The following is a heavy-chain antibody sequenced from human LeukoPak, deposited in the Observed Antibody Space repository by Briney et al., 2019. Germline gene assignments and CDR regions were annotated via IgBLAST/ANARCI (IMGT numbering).Heavy chain of an antibody. CDR2: ISYDGSNK. CDR1: GFTLSSYG. Sequence: GGSLRLSCAASGFTLSSYGMHWVRQAPGKGLEWVAVISYDGSNKYYADSVKGRFTISGDNSKNTLYLQMNSLRAEDTAVYYCANLGNYWGQGTLVTVSS. CDR3: ANLGNY. D-gene: IGHD3-16*01. V-gene: IGHV3-30*18. J-gene: IGHJ4*02.